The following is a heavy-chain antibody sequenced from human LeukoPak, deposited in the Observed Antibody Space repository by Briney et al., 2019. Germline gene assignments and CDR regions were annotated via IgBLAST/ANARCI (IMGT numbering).Heavy chain of an antibody. CDR2: INPNSGGT. J-gene: IGHJ5*02. CDR3: TRKKFISKAPNALTGIAAAGTWWFDP. Sequence: ASVKDSCKASGYTFTGYYMHWVRQAPGQGLEWMGWINPNSGGTNYAQKFQGRVTMTRNTSISTAYMELSSLRSEDTAVYYCTRKKFISKAPNALTGIAAAGTWWFDPWGQGTLVTVSS. V-gene: IGHV1-2*02. CDR1: GYTFTGYY. D-gene: IGHD6-13*01.